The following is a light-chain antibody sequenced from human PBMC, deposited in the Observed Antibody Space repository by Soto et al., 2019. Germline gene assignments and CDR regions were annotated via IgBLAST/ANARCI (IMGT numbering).Light chain of an antibody. Sequence: DIQMTQSPSTLSASVGDRVTITCRASQSISSWLAWYQQKAGKAPKLLIYKASSLESGVPSRFSGSGSGTEFTLTISSPQPDDFATYYCQQYNSYWTFGQGTKVDIK. V-gene: IGKV1-5*03. CDR1: QSISSW. CDR3: QQYNSYWT. CDR2: KAS. J-gene: IGKJ1*01.